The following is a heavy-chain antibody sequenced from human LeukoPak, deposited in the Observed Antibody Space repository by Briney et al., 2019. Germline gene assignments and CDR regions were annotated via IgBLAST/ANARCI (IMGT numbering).Heavy chain of an antibody. J-gene: IGHJ6*03. D-gene: IGHD3-16*02. CDR1: GFTFSSYA. CDR2: INSNGGST. Sequence: GGSLRLSCVASGFTFSSYAMHWVRQTPGKGLEYVSGINSNGGSTHYANSVKGRFTISRDNSKHTLYLQMGSLRTEDMAVYYCARSSIAYYYMHVWGKGTTVTISS. V-gene: IGHV3-64*01. CDR3: ARSSIAYYYMHV.